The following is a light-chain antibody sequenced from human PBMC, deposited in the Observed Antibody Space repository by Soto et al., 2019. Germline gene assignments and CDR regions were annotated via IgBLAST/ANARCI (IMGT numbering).Light chain of an antibody. CDR2: DNI. V-gene: IGLV3-21*02. Sequence: SYELTQPPSVSVAPGQTARITCGGNNIGSKNVHWYQQKPGQAPVLVVYDNIDRPSGIPERFSGSNSENTATPTISRIEAGDEADYYCQVWDSGSDHYVFGTRTKVTVL. CDR1: NIGSKN. CDR3: QVWDSGSDHYV. J-gene: IGLJ1*01.